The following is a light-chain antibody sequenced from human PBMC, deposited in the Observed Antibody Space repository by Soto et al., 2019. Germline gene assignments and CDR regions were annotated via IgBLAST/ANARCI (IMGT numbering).Light chain of an antibody. CDR3: QLYGSSPPRYT. Sequence: EIVLTQSPGTLYLSPGDRATLSCRASQSVSSNYLAWYQQKRGQAPRLLIYAASARATGIPDRFSGSGSGTDFTLTISRMELEDFAVYFCQLYGSSPPRYTCEQGTKLEIK. J-gene: IGKJ2*01. CDR1: QSVSSNY. V-gene: IGKV3-20*01. CDR2: AAS.